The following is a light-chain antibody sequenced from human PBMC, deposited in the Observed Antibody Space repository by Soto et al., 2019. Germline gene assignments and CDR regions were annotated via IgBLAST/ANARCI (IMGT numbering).Light chain of an antibody. V-gene: IGKV1-39*01. CDR2: AAS. Sequence: DIQMTQSPSSLSASVGDRITITCRASQSIGSYLNWYHQKPGTAPKLLIYAASSLQSGVPSRFSGSGSGTDFILTISSLQPGDFATYYCQQSYSIPWTFGQGTKVEIK. J-gene: IGKJ1*01. CDR1: QSIGSY. CDR3: QQSYSIPWT.